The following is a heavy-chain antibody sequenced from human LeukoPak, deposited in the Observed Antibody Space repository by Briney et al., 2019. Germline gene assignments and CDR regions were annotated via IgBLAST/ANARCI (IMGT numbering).Heavy chain of an antibody. CDR1: GFTFSSYS. V-gene: IGHV3-48*04. CDR3: ARDGDYGDYVPDYYYGMDV. CDR2: ISSSSSTI. Sequence: GGSLRLSCAASGFTFSSYSMNWVRQAPGKGLEWVSYISSSSSTIYYADSVKGRFTISRDNAKNSLYLQMNSLRAEDTAVYYCARDGDYGDYVPDYYYGMDVWGQGTTVTVSS. D-gene: IGHD4-17*01. J-gene: IGHJ6*02.